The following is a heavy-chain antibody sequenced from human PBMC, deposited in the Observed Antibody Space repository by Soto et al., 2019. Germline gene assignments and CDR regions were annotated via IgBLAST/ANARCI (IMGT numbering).Heavy chain of an antibody. Sequence: ASVKVSCKASGYTFTGYYMHWVRQAPGQGLEWMGWINPNSGGTNYAQRFQGGVTMTRDTSISTAYMELSRLRSDDTAVYYCARGVHGKYNWNDVSLDYWGQGTLVAVSS. CDR1: GYTFTGYY. CDR3: ARGVHGKYNWNDVSLDY. J-gene: IGHJ4*02. CDR2: INPNSGGT. D-gene: IGHD1-20*01. V-gene: IGHV1-2*02.